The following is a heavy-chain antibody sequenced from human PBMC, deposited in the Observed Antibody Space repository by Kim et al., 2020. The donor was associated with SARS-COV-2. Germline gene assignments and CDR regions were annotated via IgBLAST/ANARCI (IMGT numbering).Heavy chain of an antibody. CDR2: INPNSGGT. CDR3: ARVGIGGYYYEGDY. V-gene: IGHV1-2*02. Sequence: ASVKVSCKASGYTFTGYYMHWVRQAPAQGLEWMGWINPNSGGTNYAQKFQGRVTMTRDTSISTAYMELSRLRSDDTAVYYCARVGIGGYYYEGDYWGQGTLVTVSS. CDR1: GYTFTGYY. D-gene: IGHD3-22*01. J-gene: IGHJ4*02.